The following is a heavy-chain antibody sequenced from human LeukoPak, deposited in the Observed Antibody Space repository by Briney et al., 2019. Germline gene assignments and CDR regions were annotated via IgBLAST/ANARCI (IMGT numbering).Heavy chain of an antibody. Sequence: GGSLRLSCAASGFTFSSYGMHWVRQAPGKGLEWVAFIRYDGSNKYYADSVKGRFTISRDNAKNSLYLQMNSLRAEDTAVYYCARPAGFDYWGQGTLVTVSS. D-gene: IGHD1-14*01. J-gene: IGHJ4*02. CDR2: IRYDGSNK. CDR3: ARPAGFDY. V-gene: IGHV3-30*02. CDR1: GFTFSSYG.